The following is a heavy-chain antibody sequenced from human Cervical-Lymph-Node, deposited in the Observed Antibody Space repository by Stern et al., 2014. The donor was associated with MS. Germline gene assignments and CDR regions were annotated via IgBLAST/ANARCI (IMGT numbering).Heavy chain of an antibody. CDR2: ISYDGSNK. V-gene: IGHV3-30*01. CDR3: AREMIAAAGTIPFDY. CDR1: GFTFSSYA. D-gene: IGHD6-13*01. Sequence: VDLVESGGGVVQPGRSLRLSCAASGFTFSSYAMHWVRQAPGKGLEWVAVISYDGSNKYYADSVKGRFTISRDNSKNTLYLQMNSLRAEDTAVYYCAREMIAAAGTIPFDYWGQGTLVTVSS. J-gene: IGHJ4*02.